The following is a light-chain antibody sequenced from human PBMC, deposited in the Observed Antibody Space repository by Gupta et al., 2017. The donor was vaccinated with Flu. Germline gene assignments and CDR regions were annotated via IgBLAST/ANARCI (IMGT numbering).Light chain of an antibody. Sequence: IYGDNNRPSGVPYRFSGSKSGPSASLAIAGLPAAADADYYCQSYARRLRGWDVFGSGTKVTVL. CDR2: GDN. V-gene: IGLV1-40*01. CDR3: QSYARRLRGWDV. J-gene: IGLJ1*01.